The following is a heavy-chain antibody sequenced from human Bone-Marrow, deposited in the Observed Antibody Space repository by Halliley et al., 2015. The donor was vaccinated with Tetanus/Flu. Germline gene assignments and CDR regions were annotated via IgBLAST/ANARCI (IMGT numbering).Heavy chain of an antibody. J-gene: IGHJ4*02. CDR3: ARGLTHSYFES. V-gene: IGHV4-61*01. Sequence: TLSLTCNVSGGSIIISTNGYYWNWIRHPPGKGLEWIGYVYYSGTTNYNPSLKSRVTISVDTSRNQFSLKLSSVTSADTAVYYCARGLTHSYFESWGQGTLVTVSS. CDR2: VYYSGTT. CDR1: GGSIIISTNGYY. D-gene: IGHD2-21*02.